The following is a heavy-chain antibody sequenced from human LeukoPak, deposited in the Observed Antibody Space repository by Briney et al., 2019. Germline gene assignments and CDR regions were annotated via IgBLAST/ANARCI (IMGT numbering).Heavy chain of an antibody. J-gene: IGHJ5*02. CDR1: GFTFDDYA. V-gene: IGHV3-9*01. CDR2: ISWNSGSI. Sequence: PGGSLRLSCAASGFTFDDYAMHRVRQAPGKDLEWVSGISWNSGSIGYADSVKGRFTISRDNAKNSLYLQMNSLRAEDTALYYCAKDIGHIAAAGNWFDPWGQGTLATVSS. D-gene: IGHD6-13*01. CDR3: AKDIGHIAAAGNWFDP.